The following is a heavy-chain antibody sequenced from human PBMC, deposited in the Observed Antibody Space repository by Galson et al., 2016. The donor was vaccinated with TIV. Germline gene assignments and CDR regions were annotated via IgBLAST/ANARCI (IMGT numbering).Heavy chain of an antibody. V-gene: IGHV3-33*01. CDR3: ARDRGNRGIIDY. Sequence: SLRLSCAASGFTFSNFVMHWVRQAPGRGLEWVALICYDGSNKYYDNSVKGRFTIYRDNSKNSLYSQMSSLRGEDIGVYYCARDRGNRGIIDYWGQGTLVTVSS. CDR2: ICYDGSNK. D-gene: IGHD1-14*01. CDR1: GFTFSNFV. J-gene: IGHJ4*02.